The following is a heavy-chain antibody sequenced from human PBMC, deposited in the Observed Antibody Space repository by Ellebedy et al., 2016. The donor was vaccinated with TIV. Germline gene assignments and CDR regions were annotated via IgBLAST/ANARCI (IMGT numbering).Heavy chain of an antibody. CDR1: GFTFSSYA. Sequence: GESLKISXAASGFTFSSYAMHWVRQAPGKGLEYVSAISSNGGSTYYADSVKGRFTISRDNSKNTLYLQMGSLRAEDMAVYYCARHEAAYDYPENDLHYYYGMDVWGQGTTVTVSS. J-gene: IGHJ6*02. V-gene: IGHV3-64*02. CDR2: ISSNGGST. D-gene: IGHD5-12*01. CDR3: ARHEAAYDYPENDLHYYYGMDV.